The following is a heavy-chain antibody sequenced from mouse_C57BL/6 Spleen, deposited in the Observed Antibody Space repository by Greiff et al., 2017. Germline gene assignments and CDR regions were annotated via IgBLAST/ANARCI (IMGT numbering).Heavy chain of an antibody. CDR2: INPNNGGT. D-gene: IGHD1-1*01. CDR3: ARGLLYWYFDV. J-gene: IGHJ1*03. V-gene: IGHV1-18*01. Sequence: EVKLVESGPELVKPGASVKIPCKASGYTFTDYNMDWVKQSHGKSLEWIGDINPNNGGTIYNQKFKGKATLTVDKSSSTAYVELRSLTSEDTAVYCCARGLLYWYFDVWGTGTTVTVSS. CDR1: GYTFTDYN.